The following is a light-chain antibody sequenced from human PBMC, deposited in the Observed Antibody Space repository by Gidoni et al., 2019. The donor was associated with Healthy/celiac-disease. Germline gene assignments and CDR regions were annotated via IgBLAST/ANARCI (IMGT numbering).Light chain of an antibody. J-gene: IGKJ2*01. CDR1: QSVSSN. Sequence: EIVMTQSPATLSVSPGERATLSCRASQSVSSNLAWYQQKPGQAPRLLIYGASTRATGIPARFSFSVSVTEFTLTISSLQSEDFAVYYCQQYNNWPPYTFGQGTKLEIK. CDR2: GAS. V-gene: IGKV3-15*01. CDR3: QQYNNWPPYT.